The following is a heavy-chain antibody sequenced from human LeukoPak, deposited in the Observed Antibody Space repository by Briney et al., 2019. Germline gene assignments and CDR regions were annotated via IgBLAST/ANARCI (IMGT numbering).Heavy chain of an antibody. Sequence: PSQTLSLTCAVSGGSISSGGYSWSWIRQPPGKGLEWIGYIYHSGSTYYNPSLKSRVTISVDRSKNQLSLKLSSVTAADTAVYYCARGGMTTIPADLNWFDPWGQGTLVTVSS. CDR3: ARGGMTTIPADLNWFDP. J-gene: IGHJ5*02. V-gene: IGHV4-30-2*01. CDR2: IYHSGST. CDR1: GGSISSGGYS. D-gene: IGHD5-24*01.